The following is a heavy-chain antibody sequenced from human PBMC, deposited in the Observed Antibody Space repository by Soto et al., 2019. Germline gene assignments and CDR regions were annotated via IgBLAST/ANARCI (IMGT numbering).Heavy chain of an antibody. V-gene: IGHV1-46*01. CDR3: VREVGDSSVEY. CDR1: GYTFTHYY. Sequence: QVQLVQSGAEVRKPGASVTVSCKASGYTFTHYYVYWVRQAPGQGLEWMGIINPSVGSTSYAQNFQXXVTLTRDTCTKPVYMYLSRLRSEDSAMYYCVREVGDSSVEYWGQGTLVSVSS. CDR2: INPSVGST. D-gene: IGHD6-19*01. J-gene: IGHJ4*02.